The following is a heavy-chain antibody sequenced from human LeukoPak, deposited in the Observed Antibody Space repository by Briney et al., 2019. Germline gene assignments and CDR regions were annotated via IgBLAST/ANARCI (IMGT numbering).Heavy chain of an antibody. V-gene: IGHV1-8*01. D-gene: IGHD2-8*02. CDR2: MNPNSGNT. J-gene: IGHJ4*02. Sequence: GASVKVSCKASGYTFTSYDINWVRQATGQGLEWMGWMNPNSGNTGYAQKFQGRVTMTTDASKSTAYMELRSLTSDDTAVYYCAKDVWSSRQTIDFDYWGQGTLVTVSS. CDR1: GYTFTSYD. CDR3: AKDVWSSRQTIDFDY.